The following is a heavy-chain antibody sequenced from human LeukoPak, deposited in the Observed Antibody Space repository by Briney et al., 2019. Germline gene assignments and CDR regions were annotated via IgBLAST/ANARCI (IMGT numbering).Heavy chain of an antibody. CDR3: AKGSAVPDLHFDY. CDR1: GFTFSTYG. D-gene: IGHD6-19*01. J-gene: IGHJ4*02. CDR2: IWFDGSTQ. Sequence: QPGGSLRLSCAASGFTFSTYGMHWVRQAPGKGLEWVSVIWFDGSTQYYADSVKGRFTISRDNSKNSLYLQMNSLTVEDTAVYYCAKGSAVPDLHFDYWGQGTLVTVSS. V-gene: IGHV3-33*06.